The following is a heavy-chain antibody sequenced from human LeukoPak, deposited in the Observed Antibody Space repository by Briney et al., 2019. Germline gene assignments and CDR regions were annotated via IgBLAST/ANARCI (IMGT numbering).Heavy chain of an antibody. V-gene: IGHV3-30-3*01. D-gene: IGHD2-21*02. J-gene: IGHJ3*02. CDR1: GFTFSSYA. CDR2: ISYDGSNK. CDR3: ARDLVGSRHAYCGGDCYGGYDAFDI. Sequence: GGSLRLSCAASGFTFSSYAMHWVRQAPGKGLEWVAVISYDGSNKYYADSVKGRFTISRDNSKNTLYLQMNSLRAEDTAVYYCARDLVGSRHAYCGGDCYGGYDAFDIWGQGTMVTVSS.